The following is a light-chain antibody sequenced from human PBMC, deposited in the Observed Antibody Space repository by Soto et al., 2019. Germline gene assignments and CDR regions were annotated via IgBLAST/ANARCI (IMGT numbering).Light chain of an antibody. CDR1: QSVSSN. J-gene: IGKJ3*01. CDR2: GAS. Sequence: EIVMTQSPATLSVSPGERATLSRRASQSVSSNLAWYQQKPGQAPRLLIYGASTRATGIPARFSGSGSGTEFTLTISSLQSEDFAVYYCQQYNNWPPWAFFGPGTKVDIK. V-gene: IGKV3-15*01. CDR3: QQYNNWPPWAF.